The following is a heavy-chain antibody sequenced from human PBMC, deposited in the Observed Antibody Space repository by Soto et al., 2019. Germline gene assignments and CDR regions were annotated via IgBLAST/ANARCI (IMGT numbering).Heavy chain of an antibody. CDR3: ATRNSSGQYYFDY. CDR2: FDPEDGET. CDR1: GYTLTELS. V-gene: IGHV1-24*01. Sequence: ASVKVSCKVSGYTLTELSMHWVRQSPGKGLEWMGGFDPEDGETIYAQKFQGRVTMTEDTSTDTAYMELSSLRSEDTAVYYCATRNSSGQYYFDYWGQGTLVTVSS. J-gene: IGHJ4*02. D-gene: IGHD6-19*01.